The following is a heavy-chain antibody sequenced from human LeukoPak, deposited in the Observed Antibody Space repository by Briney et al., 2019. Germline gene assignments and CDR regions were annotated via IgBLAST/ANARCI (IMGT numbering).Heavy chain of an antibody. CDR3: ARGGGYFDY. CDR1: GYTFTGYY. D-gene: IGHD3-16*01. V-gene: IGHV1-2*02. Sequence: GASVKVSCKASGYTFTGYYIHWVRQAPGQGLEWMGWIYPNSGGTSYAQKFQGRVTMTRDTSISTAYMELSRLTSDDTAVYYCARGGGYFDYLGQGTLVTVSS. J-gene: IGHJ4*02. CDR2: IYPNSGGT.